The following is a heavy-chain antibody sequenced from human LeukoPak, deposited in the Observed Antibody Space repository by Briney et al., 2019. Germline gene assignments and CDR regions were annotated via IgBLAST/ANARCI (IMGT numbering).Heavy chain of an antibody. J-gene: IGHJ4*02. CDR3: ARRWSFDY. V-gene: IGHV3-30*04. Sequence: GRSLRLSCAASGFTFSSYAMHWVRQAPGKGLEWVAVISYDGSNKYYADSVKGRFTISRDNSKNTLYLQMNSLRAEDTAVYYCARRWSFDYWGQGTLVTVSS. D-gene: IGHD6-13*01. CDR1: GFTFSSYA. CDR2: ISYDGSNK.